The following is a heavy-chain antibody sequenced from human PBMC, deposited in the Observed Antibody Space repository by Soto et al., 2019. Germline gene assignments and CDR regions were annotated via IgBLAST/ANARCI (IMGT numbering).Heavy chain of an antibody. Sequence: QVQLVQSGAEVKKPGSSVKVSCKASGGTFSSYTISWVRQAPGQGLEWMGRLIPILGIANYAQKFQGRVTITADKSPSTAYMELSSRRSEDTAVYYCARGGSSGGYGGVDYFDYWGQGTLVTVSS. CDR2: LIPILGIA. CDR3: ARGGSSGGYGGVDYFDY. J-gene: IGHJ4*02. V-gene: IGHV1-69*02. CDR1: GGTFSSYT. D-gene: IGHD6-19*01.